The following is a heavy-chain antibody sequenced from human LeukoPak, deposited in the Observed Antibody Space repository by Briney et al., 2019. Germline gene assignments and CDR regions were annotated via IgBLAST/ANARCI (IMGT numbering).Heavy chain of an antibody. CDR2: IGSSSSYI. J-gene: IGHJ5*02. Sequence: GGSLRLSCAASGFTFSSYSMNWVRQAPGKGLEWVSSIGSSSSYIYYADFVKGRFTISRDNSKNTLYLQVKSLRGEDTAVYYCARENYDFWSGRSQPFDPWGQGTPVTVSS. V-gene: IGHV3-21*01. CDR3: ARENYDFWSGRSQPFDP. D-gene: IGHD3-3*01. CDR1: GFTFSSYS.